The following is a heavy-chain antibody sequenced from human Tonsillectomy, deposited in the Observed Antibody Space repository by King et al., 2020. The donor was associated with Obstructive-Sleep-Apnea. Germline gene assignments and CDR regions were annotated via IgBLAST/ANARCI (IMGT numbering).Heavy chain of an antibody. CDR3: AKVTGGADIVLDY. CDR2: IKPDDSEI. CDR1: GFTFSHYW. J-gene: IGHJ4*02. V-gene: IGHV3-7*03. D-gene: IGHD6-6*01. Sequence: VQLVESGGGLVQPGGSLRLSCAASGFTFSHYWMNWVRQAPGKGLEWVAAIKPDDSEIYYVDSVKGRFTISRDNAMNSLYLQMNSLRADDTAVYYCAKVTGGADIVLDYWGQGTLVTVSS.